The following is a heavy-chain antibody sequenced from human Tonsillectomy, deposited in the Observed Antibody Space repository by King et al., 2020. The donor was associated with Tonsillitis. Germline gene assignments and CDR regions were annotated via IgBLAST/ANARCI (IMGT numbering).Heavy chain of an antibody. CDR3: ARVRVQYYDFWIDTSGYYFDY. CDR1: GFTISSYW. CDR2: IKQDGSET. V-gene: IGHV3-7*03. Sequence: VQLVESGGGLVQPGGSLRLSCAASGFTISSYWMSWVRQAPGKGLEWVANIKQDGSETYYVDSVKGRFTISRDNAKNSLYLQMNSLRAEDTAVYYCARVRVQYYDFWIDTSGYYFDYWGQGTLVTVSS. D-gene: IGHD3-3*01. J-gene: IGHJ4*02.